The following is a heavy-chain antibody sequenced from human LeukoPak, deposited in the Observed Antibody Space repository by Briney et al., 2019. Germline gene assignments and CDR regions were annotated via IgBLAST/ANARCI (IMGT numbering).Heavy chain of an antibody. Sequence: GGSLRLSCAASGFTFSNAWMSWVRQAPGKGLKWVSVIYSGGSTYYADSVKGRFTISRDNSKNTLYLQMNSLRAEDTAVYYCARVPYSSSHYGMDVWGQGTTVTVSS. CDR2: IYSGGST. CDR1: GFTFSNAW. CDR3: ARVPYSSSHYGMDV. J-gene: IGHJ6*02. D-gene: IGHD6-13*01. V-gene: IGHV3-53*01.